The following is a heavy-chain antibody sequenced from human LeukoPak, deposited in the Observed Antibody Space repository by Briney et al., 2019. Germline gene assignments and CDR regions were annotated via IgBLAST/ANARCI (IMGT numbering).Heavy chain of an antibody. Sequence: ASVKVSCKASGYTITGYYMHWVRQAPGQGLEWMGWINPNSGGTNYAQKFQGRVTMTRDTSISTAYMELSRLRSDDTAVYYCARPPRIAVAGQGYWGQGTLVTVSS. CDR1: GYTITGYY. V-gene: IGHV1-2*02. CDR3: ARPPRIAVAGQGY. J-gene: IGHJ4*02. CDR2: INPNSGGT. D-gene: IGHD6-19*01.